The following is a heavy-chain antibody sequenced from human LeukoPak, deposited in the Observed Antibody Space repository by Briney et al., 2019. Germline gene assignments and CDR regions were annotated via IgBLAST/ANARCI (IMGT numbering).Heavy chain of an antibody. Sequence: GGSLRLSCAASGFTFSNYGLSWVRQAPGKELEWFSVISGNGAFAYYADSVKGRFTISRDNSDNTVYLQMNSLRAEDTAVYYCARYTTAAAQGFYFDYWGQRTLVTVSS. J-gene: IGHJ4*02. CDR1: GFTFSNYG. D-gene: IGHD6-13*01. CDR2: ISGNGAFA. CDR3: ARYTTAAAQGFYFDY. V-gene: IGHV3-23*01.